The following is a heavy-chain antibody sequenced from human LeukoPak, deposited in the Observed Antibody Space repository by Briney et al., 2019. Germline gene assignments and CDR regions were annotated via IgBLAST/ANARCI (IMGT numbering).Heavy chain of an antibody. Sequence: SVKVSCKASGGTFSSYAISWVRQAPGQGLEWMGGIIPIFGTANYAQKFQGRVTTTADKSTSTAYMELSSLRSEDTAVYYCARKSGYDQYFDYWGQGTLVTVSS. CDR3: ARKSGYDQYFDY. J-gene: IGHJ4*02. V-gene: IGHV1-69*06. CDR2: IIPIFGTA. CDR1: GGTFSSYA. D-gene: IGHD5-12*01.